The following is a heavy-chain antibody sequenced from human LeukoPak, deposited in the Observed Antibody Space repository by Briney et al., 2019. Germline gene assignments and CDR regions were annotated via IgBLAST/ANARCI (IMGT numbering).Heavy chain of an antibody. J-gene: IGHJ2*01. CDR3: YIGGSSDFDL. CDR2: ISWDGGST. CDR1: GFTFDDYT. V-gene: IGHV3-43*01. D-gene: IGHD4-23*01. Sequence: GSLRLSCAASGFTFDDYTMHWVRQAPGKGLGWVSLISWDGGSTYYADSVKGRFTISRDNSKNSLYLQMNSLRTEDTALYYCYIGGSSDFDLWGRGTLVTVSS.